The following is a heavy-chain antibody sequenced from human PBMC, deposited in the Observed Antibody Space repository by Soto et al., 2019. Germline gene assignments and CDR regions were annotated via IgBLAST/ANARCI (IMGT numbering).Heavy chain of an antibody. V-gene: IGHV4-4*02. Sequence: SETLCLTWAFSGVSISSSNWLIWGRQPPGKGLEWIGEIYHSGDTNYNPCLKSRVTISVDKSKNQFSLTLNSVSAADTAVYYCSSNNGSGSYYVDYWGQGTLVTGSS. CDR3: SSNNGSGSYYVDY. CDR2: IYHSGDT. D-gene: IGHD3-10*01. CDR1: GVSISSSNW. J-gene: IGHJ4*02.